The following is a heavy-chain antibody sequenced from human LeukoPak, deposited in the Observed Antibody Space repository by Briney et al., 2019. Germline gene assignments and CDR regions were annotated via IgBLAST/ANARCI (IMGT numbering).Heavy chain of an antibody. CDR3: ARAGPREYSGCDL. CDR1: GSGGSISGIF. CDR2: IYKSGDT. V-gene: IGHV4-59*01. D-gene: IGHD5-12*01. J-gene: IGHJ3*01. Sequence: SETLSLTCSVSGSGGSISGIFWSWIRQPPGKGPEWIGYIYKSGDTKYNPSLKSRVTVSMDTSRNQFSLELSSVTAADTAVYYCARAGPREYSGCDLWGQGTMVTVSS.